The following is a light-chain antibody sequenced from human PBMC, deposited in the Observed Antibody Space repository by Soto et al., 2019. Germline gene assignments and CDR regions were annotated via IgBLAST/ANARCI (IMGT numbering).Light chain of an antibody. CDR3: WQAQQSRC. V-gene: IGKV2-28*01. CDR1: RSLVHGNGNNY. Sequence: VLTQSPLSLSVTPGEPASISCRSSRSLVHGNGNNYIDWYLQKPGQSPQLLIYLASNGASGVPERLSGRGSGRFFTLEMGGVEADDVGFFYGWQAQQSRCFGRGTKLEI. CDR2: LAS. J-gene: IGKJ2*03.